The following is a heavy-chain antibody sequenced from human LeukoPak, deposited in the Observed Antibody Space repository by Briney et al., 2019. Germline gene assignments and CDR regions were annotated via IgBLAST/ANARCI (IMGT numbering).Heavy chain of an antibody. Sequence: GGSLRLSCAASGFTFSSYAMHWVRQAPGKGLEWVAVISYDGSNKYYADSVKGRFTISRDNSKNTLYLQMNSLRAEDTAVYYCATFHEQLDAGYYYYGMDVWGQGTTVTVSS. D-gene: IGHD6-6*01. V-gene: IGHV3-30-3*01. J-gene: IGHJ6*02. CDR2: ISYDGSNK. CDR3: ATFHEQLDAGYYYYGMDV. CDR1: GFTFSSYA.